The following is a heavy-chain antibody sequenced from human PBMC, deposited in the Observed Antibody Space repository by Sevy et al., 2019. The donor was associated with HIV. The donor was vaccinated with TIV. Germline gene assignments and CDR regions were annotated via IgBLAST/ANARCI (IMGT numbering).Heavy chain of an antibody. CDR1: GGSISSYY. D-gene: IGHD2-15*01. Sequence: SETLSLTCTVSGGSISSYYWSWIRQPPGKGLEWIGYIYYSGSTNYNPSLKSRVTISVDTSKNQCSLKLSSVTAADTAVYYCARERLGYCSGGSCYSSDYMDVWGKGTTVTVSS. CDR3: ARERLGYCSGGSCYSSDYMDV. CDR2: IYYSGST. V-gene: IGHV4-59*01. J-gene: IGHJ6*03.